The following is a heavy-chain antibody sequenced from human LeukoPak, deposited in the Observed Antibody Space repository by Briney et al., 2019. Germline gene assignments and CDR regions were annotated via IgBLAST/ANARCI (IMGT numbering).Heavy chain of an antibody. J-gene: IGHJ4*02. CDR1: GDSLSSGYY. CDR3: ARMSNWLPDY. Sequence: SETLSLTCAVSGDSLSSGYYWGWIRQPPGKGLEWIGSIYHSGSTYYNPSLKSRVTISVDTSKNQFSLKLSSVTAADTAVYYCARMSNWLPDYWGQGTLVTVSS. V-gene: IGHV4-38-2*01. CDR2: IYHSGST. D-gene: IGHD7-27*01.